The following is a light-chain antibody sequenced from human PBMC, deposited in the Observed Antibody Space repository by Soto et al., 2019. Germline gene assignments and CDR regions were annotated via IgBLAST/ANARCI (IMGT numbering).Light chain of an antibody. CDR3: TSHGVGNKFYV. CDR2: EVS. J-gene: IGLJ1*01. V-gene: IGLV2-8*01. Sequence: QSVLTQPPSASGSPGQSVTISCTGTSSDVGAYNFVSWYQQHPGKAPKLLIHEVSRRPSGVPDRFSASKSGNTATMTVSGLQAEDEADYYCTSHGVGNKFYVFGTGTKVTVL. CDR1: SSDVGAYNF.